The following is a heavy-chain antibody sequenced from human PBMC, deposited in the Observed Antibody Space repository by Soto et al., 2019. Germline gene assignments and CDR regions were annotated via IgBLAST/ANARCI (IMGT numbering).Heavy chain of an antibody. CDR3: VRGVIAANGFDY. V-gene: IGHV3-74*01. J-gene: IGHJ4*02. CDR2: INNDGSTT. Sequence: EVQLAESGGGLVQPGGSLRLSCAASGFTFNSYWMHWVRQVPGKGLVWVSRINNDGSTTNYADSVKGRFTISRDNARNTVYLQMNSLRADDTAVYYCVRGVIAANGFDYWGQGTLVTVSS. CDR1: GFTFNSYW. D-gene: IGHD2-15*01.